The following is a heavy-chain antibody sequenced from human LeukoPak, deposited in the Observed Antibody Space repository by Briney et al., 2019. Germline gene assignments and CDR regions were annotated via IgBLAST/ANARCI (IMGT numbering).Heavy chain of an antibody. Sequence: GESLKISCKGSGYSFTSYWIGWVSQMPGKGLEWMGIIYPGDSDTRYSPSFQGRVTISADKSISTAYLQWSSLKASDTAVYYCARQWACSGGSCYPRGNWFDPWGQGTLVTVSS. D-gene: IGHD2-15*01. CDR2: IYPGDSDT. V-gene: IGHV5-51*01. J-gene: IGHJ5*02. CDR3: ARQWACSGGSCYPRGNWFDP. CDR1: GYSFTSYW.